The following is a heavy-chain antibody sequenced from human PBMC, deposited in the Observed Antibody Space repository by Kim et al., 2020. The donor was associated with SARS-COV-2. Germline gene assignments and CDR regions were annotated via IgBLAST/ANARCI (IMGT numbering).Heavy chain of an antibody. CDR3: ARGPGYAYVTWYYDL. D-gene: IGHD2-15*01. Sequence: GGSLRLSCAASEFTIRNYWMNWVRQVPGKGLVWVARMNTAGSTLNYADSVKGRFTISRDNGRNMLFLDMNSLGDADTAVYYCARGPGYAYVTWYYDLWGR. J-gene: IGHJ2*01. V-gene: IGHV3-74*01. CDR2: MNTAGSTL. CDR1: EFTIRNYW.